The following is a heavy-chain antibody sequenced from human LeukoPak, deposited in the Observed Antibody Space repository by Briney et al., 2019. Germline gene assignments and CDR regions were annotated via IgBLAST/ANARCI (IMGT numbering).Heavy chain of an antibody. V-gene: IGHV1-69*13. CDR3: ARTPQPSTVTSPYRYMDV. CDR1: GGTFSSYA. D-gene: IGHD4-17*01. J-gene: IGHJ6*03. Sequence: ASVKVSCKASGGTFSSYAISWVRQAPGQGLEWMGGIIPIFGTADYAQKFQGRVTITADESTSTAYMELSSLRSEDTAVYYCARTPQPSTVTSPYRYMDVWGKGTTVTISS. CDR2: IIPIFGTA.